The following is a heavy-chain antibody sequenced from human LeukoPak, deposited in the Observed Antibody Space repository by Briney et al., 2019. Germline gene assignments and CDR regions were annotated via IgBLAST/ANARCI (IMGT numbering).Heavy chain of an antibody. CDR2: INTNTGNP. CDR3: ARVWGSGWYYYCYYMDV. CDR1: GYTFTTYA. D-gene: IGHD6-19*01. J-gene: IGHJ6*03. V-gene: IGHV7-4-1*02. Sequence: ASVTVSSKASGYTFTTYAMNWVRQAPGQGLEWMGWINTNTGNPTYTQGFSGRFVFSLDTIVSTAYLRISRVKAEDTAVYFSARVWGSGWYYYCYYMDVWGKGTTVTISS.